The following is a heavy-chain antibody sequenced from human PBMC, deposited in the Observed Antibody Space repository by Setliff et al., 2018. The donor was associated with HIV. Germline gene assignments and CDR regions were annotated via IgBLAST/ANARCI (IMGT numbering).Heavy chain of an antibody. CDR2: ITGSGGKT. J-gene: IGHJ4*02. V-gene: IGHV3-23*01. D-gene: IGHD3-22*01. CDR1: GFTFSSYA. Sequence: TGGSLRLSCVASGFTFSSYAMSWVRQAPGKGLEWVSGITGSGGKTYYADSVKGRFTISRDNSQNTLYLQMNSLRADDAAVYYCTKRDFYDSNGFAPFFDSWGQGTLVTVSS. CDR3: TKRDFYDSNGFAPFFDS.